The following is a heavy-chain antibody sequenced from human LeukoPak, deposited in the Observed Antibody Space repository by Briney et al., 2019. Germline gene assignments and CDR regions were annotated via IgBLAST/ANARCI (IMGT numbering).Heavy chain of an antibody. Sequence: PSETLSLTCIVSGGSISSISSNNYHWGWIGQPPGKGLEWIGSIYYRGSTYYNPSLKSRVTLSVDTSKNQFSLKLSSVTAADTAVYYCARGRPDVLRYFDWPQRPRFDYWGQGTLVTVSS. CDR3: ARGRPDVLRYFDWPQRPRFDY. D-gene: IGHD3-9*01. CDR2: IYYRGST. J-gene: IGHJ4*02. V-gene: IGHV4-39*07. CDR1: GGSISSISSNNYH.